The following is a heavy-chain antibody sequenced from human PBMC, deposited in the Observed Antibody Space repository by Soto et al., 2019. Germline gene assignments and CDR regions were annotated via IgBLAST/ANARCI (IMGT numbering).Heavy chain of an antibody. J-gene: IGHJ6*02. Sequence: ASVKVSCKASGYTFTSYYMHWVRQAPGQGLEWMGIINPSGGSTSYAQKFQGRVTMTRDTSTSTVYMELSSLRSEDTAVYYCASSSGRAYYYYGIDVWGPGTPVTV. CDR1: GYTFTSYY. CDR2: INPSGGST. D-gene: IGHD6-19*01. CDR3: ASSSGRAYYYYGIDV. V-gene: IGHV1-46*01.